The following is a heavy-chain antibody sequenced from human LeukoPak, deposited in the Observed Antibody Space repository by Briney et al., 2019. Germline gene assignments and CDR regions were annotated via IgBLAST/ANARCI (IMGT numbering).Heavy chain of an antibody. CDR3: ARARNYYDSSGYCRFDP. CDR2: ISTSGST. D-gene: IGHD3-22*01. Sequence: PSETLSLTCTVSGGSISSYYWSWIRQPAGKGLEWIGRISTSGSTNYNPSLKSRVTLSVDTSKNQFSLKLSSVTAADTAVYYCARARNYYDSSGYCRFDPWGQGTLVTVSS. CDR1: GGSISSYY. V-gene: IGHV4-4*07. J-gene: IGHJ5*02.